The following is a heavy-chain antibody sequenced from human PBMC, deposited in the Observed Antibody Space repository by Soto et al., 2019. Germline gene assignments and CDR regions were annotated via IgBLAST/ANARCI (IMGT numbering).Heavy chain of an antibody. J-gene: IGHJ4*02. CDR3: ARDLGGRYGSSTSCYNNYDY. D-gene: IGHD2-2*02. V-gene: IGHV1-3*01. CDR1: GYTFTSYA. CDR2: SNAGNGNT. Sequence: ASVKVSCKASGYTFTSYAMHWVRQAPGQRLEWMGWSNAGNGNTKYSQKFQGRVTITRDTSASTAYMELSSLRAEDTAVYYCARDLGGRYGSSTSCYNNYDYWGQGTLVTVSS.